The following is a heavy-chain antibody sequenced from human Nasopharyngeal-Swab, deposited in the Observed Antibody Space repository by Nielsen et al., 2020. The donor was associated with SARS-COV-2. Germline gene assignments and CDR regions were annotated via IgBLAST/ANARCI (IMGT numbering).Heavy chain of an antibody. V-gene: IGHV4-59*01. Sequence: SETLSLTCTVSGGSISSYYWSWIRQPPGKGLEWIGYIYYSGSTNYNPSLKSRVTISVDTSKNQFSLELSSVTAADTAVYYCARDHQYSSSWFGRGYNWFDPWGQGTLVTVSS. CDR2: IYYSGST. CDR1: GGSISSYY. J-gene: IGHJ5*02. CDR3: ARDHQYSSSWFGRGYNWFDP. D-gene: IGHD6-13*01.